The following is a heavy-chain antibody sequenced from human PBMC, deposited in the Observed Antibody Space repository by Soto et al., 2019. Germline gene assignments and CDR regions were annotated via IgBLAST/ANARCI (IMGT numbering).Heavy chain of an antibody. D-gene: IGHD4-17*01. CDR2: IRSRARSYAT. V-gene: IGHV3-73*01. CDR3: IISICADYVSHFYF. Sequence: GGSLRLSCAASGFTFSSYWMHWVRQAFGKGLEWVGRIRSRARSYATVYAPSMKGRFTISRDDSKNTAYLEMHSLQTEDTAVYHCIISICADYVSHFYFCAQGVPVPVS. CDR1: GFTFSSYW. J-gene: IGHJ4*01.